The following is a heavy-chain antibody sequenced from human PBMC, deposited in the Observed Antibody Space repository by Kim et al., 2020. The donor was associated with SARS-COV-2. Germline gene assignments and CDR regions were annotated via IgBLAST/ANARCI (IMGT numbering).Heavy chain of an antibody. CDR1: GYTFTGYY. V-gene: IGHV1-2*02. Sequence: ASVKVSCKASGYTFTGYYMHWVRQAPGQGLEWMGWINPNSGGTNYAQKFQGRVTMTRDTSISTAYMELSRLRSDDTAVYYCARDRNRIAAAGGLDKALGYWGQGTLVTVSS. J-gene: IGHJ4*02. CDR2: INPNSGGT. CDR3: ARDRNRIAAAGGLDKALGY. D-gene: IGHD6-13*01.